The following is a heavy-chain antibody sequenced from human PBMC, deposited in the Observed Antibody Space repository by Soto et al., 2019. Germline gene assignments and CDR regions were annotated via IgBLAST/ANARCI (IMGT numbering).Heavy chain of an antibody. CDR3: ARAVLGQYDYVWGSSRYYYGMDV. CDR2: INPNSGGT. CDR1: GYTFTGYY. V-gene: IGHV1-2*04. Sequence: ASVKVSCKASGYTFTGYYMHWVRQAPGQGLEWMGWINPNSGGTNYAQKFQGWVTMTRDTSISTAYMEPSRLRSDDTAVYYCARAVLGQYDYVWGSSRYYYGMDVWGQGTTVTVSS. D-gene: IGHD3-16*01. J-gene: IGHJ6*02.